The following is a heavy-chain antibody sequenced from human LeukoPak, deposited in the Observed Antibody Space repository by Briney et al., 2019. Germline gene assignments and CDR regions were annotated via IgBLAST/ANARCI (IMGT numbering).Heavy chain of an antibody. CDR2: IYTSGST. V-gene: IGHV4-61*02. D-gene: IGHD6-19*01. CDR1: GGSMSSDTSY. Sequence: SETLSLTCTVSGGSMSSDTSYWSWIRQPAGKGLEWIGRIYTSGSTNYNPSLKSRVTVSVDTSKNQFSLKLSSVTAADTAVYYCARYQWLEAFDIWGQGTMVTVSS. CDR3: ARYQWLEAFDI. J-gene: IGHJ3*02.